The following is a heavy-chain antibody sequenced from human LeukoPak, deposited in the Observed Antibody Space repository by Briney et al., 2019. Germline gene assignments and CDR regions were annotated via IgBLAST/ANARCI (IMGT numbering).Heavy chain of an antibody. CDR3: ARQAGTMVRHFDY. Sequence: PSETLSLTCTVSGGSISSSSYYWGWIRQPPGKGLEWIGSIYYSGSTYYNPSLKSRVTISVDTSKNQFSLKLSSVTAADTAVYYCARQAGTMVRHFDYWGREPWSPSPQ. J-gene: IGHJ4*02. V-gene: IGHV4-39*01. CDR2: IYYSGST. CDR1: GGSISSSSYY. D-gene: IGHD3-10*01.